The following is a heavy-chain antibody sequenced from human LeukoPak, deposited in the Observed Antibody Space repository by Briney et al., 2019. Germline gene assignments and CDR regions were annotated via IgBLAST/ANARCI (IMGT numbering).Heavy chain of an antibody. J-gene: IGHJ5*02. Sequence: PSETLSLTCTVSGGSISTSNYYWGWIRQPPGKGLEWIGNIFYSGSTYYSPSLRSRVTISLDTSRNQFSLKLNSVTAADTAVYYCARVPLIAVAANWFDPWGKGTLVTVSS. D-gene: IGHD6-19*01. CDR1: GGSISTSNYY. CDR2: IFYSGST. CDR3: ARVPLIAVAANWFDP. V-gene: IGHV4-39*07.